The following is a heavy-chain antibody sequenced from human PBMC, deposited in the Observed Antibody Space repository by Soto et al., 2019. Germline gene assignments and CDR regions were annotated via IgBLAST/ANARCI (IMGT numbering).Heavy chain of an antibody. D-gene: IGHD3-22*01. CDR3: ARQIYDSDTGPNFQYYFDS. Sequence: PGESLKISGKGSGYSFAGDWITWVRQKPGKGLEWMGRIDPSDSQTYYSPSFRGHVTISVTKSITTVFLQWSSLRASDTAMYYCARQIYDSDTGPNFQYYFDSWGQGTPVTVSS. CDR2: IDPSDSQT. V-gene: IGHV5-10-1*01. J-gene: IGHJ4*02. CDR1: GYSFAGDW.